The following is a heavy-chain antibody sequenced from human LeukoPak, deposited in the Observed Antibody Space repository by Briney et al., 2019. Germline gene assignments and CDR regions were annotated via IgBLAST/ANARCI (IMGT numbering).Heavy chain of an antibody. V-gene: IGHV1-46*01. D-gene: IGHD3-22*01. CDR3: ARGKYIYDSRPVAGWYFDY. CDR2: ISPSGGST. J-gene: IGHJ4*02. Sequence: ASVKVSCKAFGYTFTSNYMHWVRQAPGQGPEWMGVISPSGGSTTYAQKFQGRVTLTRDMSTSTDYLELSSLRSEDTAVYYCARGKYIYDSRPVAGWYFDYWGQGTLVTVSS. CDR1: GYTFTSNY.